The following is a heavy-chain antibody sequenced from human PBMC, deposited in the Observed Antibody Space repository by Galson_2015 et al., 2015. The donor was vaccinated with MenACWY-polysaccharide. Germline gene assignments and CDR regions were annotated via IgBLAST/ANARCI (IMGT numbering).Heavy chain of an antibody. V-gene: IGHV3-30*18. CDR2: ISYDGSNT. CDR3: AKDRPRRGLTKYYYGMDV. Sequence: SLRLSCAASGFSFCGFGFSDYAMHWVRQTPGKGLEWLAVISYDGSNTYYADPVKGRFTIARDDSKNTVFLQMHSLRGEDTAVDYCAKDRPRRGLTKYYYGMDVWGQGTTVIVSS. CDR1: GFSFCGFG. J-gene: IGHJ6*02. D-gene: IGHD3-10*01.